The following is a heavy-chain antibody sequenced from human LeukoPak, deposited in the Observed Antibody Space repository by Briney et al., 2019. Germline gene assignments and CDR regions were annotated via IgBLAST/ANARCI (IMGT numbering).Heavy chain of an antibody. CDR1: GYTFTSNA. J-gene: IGHJ6*02. CDR2: INTNTGNP. Sequence: ASVKVSCKASGYTFTSNAMNWVRQAPGQGLEWMGWINTNTGNPAYAQGFTGRFVFSVDTSVSTAYLQISTLRAEDTAVYYCARGPYSGMDVWGQGTTVTVSS. CDR3: ARGPYSGMDV. V-gene: IGHV7-4-1*02. D-gene: IGHD4-11*01.